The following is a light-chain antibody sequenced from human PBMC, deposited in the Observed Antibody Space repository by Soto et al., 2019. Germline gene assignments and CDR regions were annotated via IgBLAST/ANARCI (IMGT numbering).Light chain of an antibody. V-gene: IGLV2-14*01. CDR1: SSDVGGYNY. CDR2: DVN. Sequence: QSALTQPASVSGSPGQSITTSCTETSSDVGGYNYVSWYQQHPGKAPKLIIYDVNNRPSGVSNRFSGSKSGNTASLTISGLQAEDEADYYCGSYTRGNTVVFGGGTKVTVL. J-gene: IGLJ2*01. CDR3: GSYTRGNTVV.